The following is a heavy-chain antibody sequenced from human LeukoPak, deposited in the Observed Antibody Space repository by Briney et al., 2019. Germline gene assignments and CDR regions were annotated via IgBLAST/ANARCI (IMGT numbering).Heavy chain of an antibody. J-gene: IGHJ4*02. D-gene: IGHD5-12*01. Sequence: PGGSLRLSCAASGFTFSSYDLSWVRQAPGKGLEWVSSISNSGGRTFYTDSVKGRFTIYRDNSKITLYLQMNSLRAEDTDVYYCAKSYNGYESKPDYWGQGTLVTVSS. V-gene: IGHV3-23*01. CDR3: AKSYNGYESKPDY. CDR2: ISNSGGRT. CDR1: GFTFSSYD.